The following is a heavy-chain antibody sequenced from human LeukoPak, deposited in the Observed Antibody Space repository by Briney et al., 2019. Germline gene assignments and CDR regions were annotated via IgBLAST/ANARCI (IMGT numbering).Heavy chain of an antibody. V-gene: IGHV3-21*01. D-gene: IGHD6-13*01. J-gene: IGHJ5*02. CDR3: AREAVAGPTGWFDP. Sequence: GGSLRLSCAASGFTLNSYTLSWVRQAPGKGLEWVSSISSTSSYIHYADSVKGRFTISRDNPDNVVYLQMNSLRAEDTAVYYCAREAVAGPTGWFDPWGQGTLVTVSS. CDR2: ISSTSSYI. CDR1: GFTLNSYT.